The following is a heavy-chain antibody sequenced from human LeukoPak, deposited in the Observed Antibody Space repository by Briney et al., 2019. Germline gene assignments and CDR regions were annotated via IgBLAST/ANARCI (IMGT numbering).Heavy chain of an antibody. J-gene: IGHJ4*02. CDR2: IRYDGSNK. Sequence: PGGSLRLSCAASGLTFSSYSMNWVRQAPGKGLEWVAFIRYDGSNKYYADSVKGRFTVSRDNSKNTLYLQMNSLRAEDTAVYYCAKDGWLQSYYFDYWGQGTLVTVSS. V-gene: IGHV3-30*02. D-gene: IGHD5-24*01. CDR1: GLTFSSYS. CDR3: AKDGWLQSYYFDY.